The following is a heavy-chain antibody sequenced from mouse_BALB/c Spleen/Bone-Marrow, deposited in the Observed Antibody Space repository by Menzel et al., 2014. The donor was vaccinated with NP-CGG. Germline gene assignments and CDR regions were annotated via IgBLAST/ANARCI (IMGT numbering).Heavy chain of an antibody. Sequence: EVKLVESGRGLVQPGGSLKLSCAASGFTFSSYGMSWVRQTPDKRLELVATINSNGGSTYYPDSVKGRFTISRDNAKNTLYLQMSSLKSEDTAMYYCARDYDYDYWGQGTTLTVSS. J-gene: IGHJ2*01. D-gene: IGHD2-4*01. CDR1: GFTFSSYG. V-gene: IGHV5-6-3*01. CDR3: ARDYDYDY. CDR2: INSNGGST.